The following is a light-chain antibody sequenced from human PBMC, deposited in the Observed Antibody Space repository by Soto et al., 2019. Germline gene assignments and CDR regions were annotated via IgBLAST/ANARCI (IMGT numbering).Light chain of an antibody. CDR2: DAS. J-gene: IGKJ1*01. Sequence: DIQMTQSPSTLSASVGDRVTITCRASQSISSWLAWYQQKPGKVPKLLIYDASSLESGVPSRFSGSGSGTEFTLTISSLQPDDFATYYCQQYNSYSWTFGQGTKVE. V-gene: IGKV1-5*01. CDR3: QQYNSYSWT. CDR1: QSISSW.